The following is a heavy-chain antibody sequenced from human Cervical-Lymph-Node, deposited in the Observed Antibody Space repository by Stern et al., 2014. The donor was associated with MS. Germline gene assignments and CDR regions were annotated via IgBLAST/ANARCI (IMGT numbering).Heavy chain of an antibody. CDR1: GYTFTSFA. D-gene: IGHD3-22*01. CDR2: IIVGNGNT. CDR3: SQFAY. J-gene: IGHJ4*02. V-gene: IGHV1-3*01. Sequence: VQLVQSGAEVKKPGASVKVSCKASGYTFTSFALHWVRQAPGQRLEWMGWIIVGNGNTKYSQNFQGRVTITRDTSANTVYLELTSLTSYCTRAYYGSQFAYWGQGTLVTVSA.